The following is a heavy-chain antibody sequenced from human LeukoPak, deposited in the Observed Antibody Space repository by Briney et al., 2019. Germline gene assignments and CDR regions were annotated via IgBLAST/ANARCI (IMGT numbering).Heavy chain of an antibody. CDR1: GFTFSSYE. Sequence: PGGSLGLSCAASGFTFSSYEMNWVRQAPGKGLEWVSYISSSGSTTYYADSVKGRFTFSRDNAKNSLYLQMNSLRAEDTAVYYCARERYDFWSGGGFDYWGQGTLVTVSS. J-gene: IGHJ4*02. V-gene: IGHV3-48*03. CDR3: ARERYDFWSGGGFDY. D-gene: IGHD3-3*01. CDR2: ISSSGSTT.